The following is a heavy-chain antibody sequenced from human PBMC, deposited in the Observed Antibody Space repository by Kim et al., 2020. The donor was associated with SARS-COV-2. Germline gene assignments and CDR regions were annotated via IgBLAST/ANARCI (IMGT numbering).Heavy chain of an antibody. CDR3: ARGLNSSGWFRKYFQH. J-gene: IGHJ1*01. D-gene: IGHD6-19*01. V-gene: IGHV4-34*01. Sequence: SETLSLTCAVYGGSFSGYYWSWIRQPPGKGLEWIGEINHSGSTNYNPSLKSRVTISVDTSKNQFSLKLSSVTAADTAVYYCARGLNSSGWFRKYFQHWGQGTLVTVSS. CDR1: GGSFSGYY. CDR2: INHSGST.